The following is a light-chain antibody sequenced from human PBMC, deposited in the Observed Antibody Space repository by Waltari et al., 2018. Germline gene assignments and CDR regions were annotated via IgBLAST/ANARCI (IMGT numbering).Light chain of an antibody. V-gene: IGKV1-16*02. Sequence: DIQMTPSPSSLSASVGSRVTITSRASQDISNSLVWFQQKPGKAPKCLIYAASSLQSGVPSKFSGTGSGTEFTLSINSLQPEDSATYYCQQFKSYPVTFGQGTRLDIK. CDR1: QDISNS. CDR3: QQFKSYPVT. J-gene: IGKJ5*01. CDR2: AAS.